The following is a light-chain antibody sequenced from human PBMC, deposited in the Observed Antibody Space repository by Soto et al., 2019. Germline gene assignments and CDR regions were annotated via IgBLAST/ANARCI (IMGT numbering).Light chain of an antibody. V-gene: IGKV3-15*01. CDR2: GAS. CDR3: QQYDNWPPYT. CDR1: HSVSSN. J-gene: IGKJ2*01. Sequence: EIVMTQSPATLSVSPGESATLSRRASHSVSSNLAWYQHKPGQAPRLLIYGASTRAHGIPARFIGSGSGTEFTLTISSLQSEDFAVYYCQQYDNWPPYTFGQGTKLEIK.